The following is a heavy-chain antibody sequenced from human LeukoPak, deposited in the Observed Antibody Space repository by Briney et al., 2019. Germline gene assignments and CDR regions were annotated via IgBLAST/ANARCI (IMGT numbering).Heavy chain of an antibody. CDR1: GYTFTGYY. CDR3: ARDSRTRYYYYYGMDV. Sequence: ASVKVSCKASGYTFTGYYMHWVRQAPGQGLEWMGRINPNSGGTNYAQKFQGRVTMTRDTSTSTAYMELRSLRSDDTAVYYCARDSRTRYYYYYGMDVWGQGTTVTVSS. V-gene: IGHV1-2*06. J-gene: IGHJ6*02. D-gene: IGHD2-2*01. CDR2: INPNSGGT.